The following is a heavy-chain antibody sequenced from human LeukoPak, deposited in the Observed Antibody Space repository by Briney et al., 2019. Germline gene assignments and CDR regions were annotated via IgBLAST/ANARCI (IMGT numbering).Heavy chain of an antibody. CDR3: ARLVVPIVGATHFDY. V-gene: IGHV4-39*01. J-gene: IGHJ4*02. D-gene: IGHD1-26*01. CDR2: IYYSGST. CDR1: GGSISSSSYY. Sequence: PSETLSLTCTVSGGSISSSSYYWGWIRQPPGKGLEWIGSIYYSGSTYYNPSLKSRVTISVDTSKNQFSLKQSSVTAADTAVYYCARLVVPIVGATHFDYWGQGTLVTVSS.